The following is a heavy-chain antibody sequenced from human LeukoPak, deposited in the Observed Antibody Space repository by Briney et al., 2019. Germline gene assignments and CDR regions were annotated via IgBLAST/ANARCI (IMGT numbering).Heavy chain of an antibody. J-gene: IGHJ4*02. CDR3: ARGEPEYYDILTGYPLDY. Sequence: SETLSLTCAVYGGSFSGYYWSWIRQPPGKRLEWIGEINHSGSTNYNPSLKSRVTISVDTSENQFSLKLSSVTAADTAVYYCARGEPEYYDILTGYPLDYWGQGTLVTVSS. CDR1: GGSFSGYY. CDR2: INHSGST. V-gene: IGHV4-34*01. D-gene: IGHD3-9*01.